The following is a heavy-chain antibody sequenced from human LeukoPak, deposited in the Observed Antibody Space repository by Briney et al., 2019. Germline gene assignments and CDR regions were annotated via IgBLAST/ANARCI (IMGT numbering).Heavy chain of an antibody. CDR1: GFTFSSYA. Sequence: PGGSLRLSCAASGFTFSSYAMSWVRQAPGKGREGVSAISGSGGSTYYADSVKGRFTISRDNSKNTLYLQMNSLRAEDTAVYYCARHRTGIFYGMDVWGQGTLVTVSS. CDR2: ISGSGGST. V-gene: IGHV3-23*01. J-gene: IGHJ6*02. D-gene: IGHD3-3*02. CDR3: ARHRTGIFYGMDV.